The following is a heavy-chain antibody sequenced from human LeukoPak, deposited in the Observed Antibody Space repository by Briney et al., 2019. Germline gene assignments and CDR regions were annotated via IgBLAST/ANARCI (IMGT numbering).Heavy chain of an antibody. J-gene: IGHJ6*02. D-gene: IGHD3-10*01. CDR2: ICAAGGT. CDR3: TKARSWHYGVDV. V-gene: IGHV3-13*01. Sequence: GGSLRLSCAASGFTFSDYDMHWVRQTAGKGLDGVAAICAAGGTYYFGSVKAIFTISRVNAKNSLYLQMNSLRDGDTAVYHCTKARSWHYGVDVWGQGTTVTVSS. CDR1: GFTFSDYD.